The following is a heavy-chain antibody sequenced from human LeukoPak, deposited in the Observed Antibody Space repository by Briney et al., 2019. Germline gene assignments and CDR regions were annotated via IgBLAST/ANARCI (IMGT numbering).Heavy chain of an antibody. V-gene: IGHV3-30-3*01. CDR1: GFTFSTYA. J-gene: IGHJ4*02. CDR2: IPYNGNNK. D-gene: IGHD5-24*01. CDR3: ARVGCRRWKCFDY. Sequence: GGSLRLSCAASGFTFSTYAVHWVRQAPGKGLEWVALIPYNGNNKYYADSVKGRFTISRDNAKNSLYLRMNSLRAEDTAVYYCARVGCRRWKCFDYWGQGTLVTVSS.